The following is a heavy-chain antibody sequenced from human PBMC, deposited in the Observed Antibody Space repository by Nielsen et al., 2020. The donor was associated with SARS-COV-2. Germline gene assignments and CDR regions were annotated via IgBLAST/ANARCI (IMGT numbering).Heavy chain of an antibody. J-gene: IGHJ4*02. CDR1: GFTVSSNY. CDR3: ARDRLYDTPDYFDY. CDR2: IYSGGST. V-gene: IGHV3-66*01. Sequence: GESLKISCAASGFTVSSNYMSWVRQAPGKGLEWVSVIYSGGSTYYADSVKGRFTISRDNSKNTLYLQMNSLRAEDTAVYYCARDRLYDTPDYFDYWGQGTLVTVSS. D-gene: IGHD3-16*01.